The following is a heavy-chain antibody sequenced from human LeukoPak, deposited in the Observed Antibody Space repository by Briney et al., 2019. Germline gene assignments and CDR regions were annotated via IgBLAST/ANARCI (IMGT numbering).Heavy chain of an antibody. D-gene: IGHD2-15*01. CDR3: AKDRSSGGSCYNF. J-gene: IGHJ4*02. CDR1: GFIFSSYA. CDR2: VGSSGTST. V-gene: IGHV3-23*01. Sequence: GGSLRLSCAASGFIFSSYAMTWVRQAPGKGLEWVSAVGSSGTSTYYADSVKGRLTISRDNSNNTLYLQMNSLRAEDTAVYYCAKDRSSGGSCYNFWGQGTLVTVSS.